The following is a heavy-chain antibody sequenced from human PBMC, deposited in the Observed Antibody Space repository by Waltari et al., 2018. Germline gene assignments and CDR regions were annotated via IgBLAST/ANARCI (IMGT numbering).Heavy chain of an antibody. J-gene: IGHJ4*02. Sequence: QVQLQESGPGLVKPSETLSLTCAVSGYSISSGYYWGWIRQPPGKGLEWIGSIYHSGSTYYHPSLKSRVTISVDTSKNQFSLKLSSVTAADTAVYYCARFEVVNYYFDYWGQGTLVTVSS. D-gene: IGHD2-15*01. CDR2: IYHSGST. V-gene: IGHV4-38-2*01. CDR3: ARFEVVNYYFDY. CDR1: GYSISSGYY.